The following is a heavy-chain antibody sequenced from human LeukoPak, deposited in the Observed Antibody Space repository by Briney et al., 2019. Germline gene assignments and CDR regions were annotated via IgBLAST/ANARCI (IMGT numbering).Heavy chain of an antibody. V-gene: IGHV1-69*04. CDR2: IIPILGIA. J-gene: IGHJ4*02. CDR3: ARGPNLAVARYFDY. CDR1: GDTSGSYA. Sequence: SVKVSCKASGDTSGSYAMNWVRQAPGQGLEWMGRIIPILGIANYAQKFQGRVTITADKSTSTAYMELSSLRSEDTAVYYCARGPNLAVARYFDYWGQGTLVTVSS. D-gene: IGHD6-19*01.